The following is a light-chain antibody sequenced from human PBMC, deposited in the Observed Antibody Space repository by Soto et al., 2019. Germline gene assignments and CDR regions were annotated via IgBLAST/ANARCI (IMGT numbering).Light chain of an antibody. V-gene: IGKV3-11*01. CDR1: QSVTSY. J-gene: IGKJ1*01. CDR2: DAS. CDR3: QQRSHWPPT. Sequence: EIVMTQSPATLSVSPGERATLSCRASQSVTSYLAWYQQKPGQAPRLLIYDASNRATGIPARFSASGSGTDFALTISSLEPEDFAVYYCQQRSHWPPTFGQGTKVDI.